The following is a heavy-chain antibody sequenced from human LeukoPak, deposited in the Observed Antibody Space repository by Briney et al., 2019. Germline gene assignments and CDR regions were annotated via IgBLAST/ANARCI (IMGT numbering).Heavy chain of an antibody. D-gene: IGHD4/OR15-4a*01. Sequence: SETLSLTCTVSGCSISSGYYWGWIRQPPGKGLEWIGSIYHSGSTYYNPSLKSRVTISVDTSKNQFSLKLSSVTAADTAVYYCARVVPPTPYYMDVWGKGTTVTVSS. CDR3: ARVVPPTPYYMDV. V-gene: IGHV4-38-2*02. J-gene: IGHJ6*03. CDR1: GCSISSGYY. CDR2: IYHSGST.